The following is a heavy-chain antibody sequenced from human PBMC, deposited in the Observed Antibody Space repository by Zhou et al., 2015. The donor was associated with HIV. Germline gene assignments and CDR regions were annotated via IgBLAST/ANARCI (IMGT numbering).Heavy chain of an antibody. CDR3: ARATTPQPSLSSFLT. CDR1: AYMFTTFG. J-gene: IGHJ1*01. V-gene: IGHV1-18*01. Sequence: QGQLVQSGAEMKKPGASVKVSCKAPAYMFTTFGITWVRQAPGQGLEWMGWISTYHGNTRYSQKFQDRVTLTRDTSRSTSYMELRSLRPDDTAVYFCARATTPQPSLSSFLTWGQGTLISVSS. D-gene: IGHD1-1*01. CDR2: ISTYHGNT.